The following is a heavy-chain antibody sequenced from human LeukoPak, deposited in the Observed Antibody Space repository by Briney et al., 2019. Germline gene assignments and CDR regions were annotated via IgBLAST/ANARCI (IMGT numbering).Heavy chain of an antibody. CDR1: GFTFSNVW. CDR3: TTDSYCSTTTCYASSNYYYGLDA. D-gene: IGHD2-2*01. Sequence: GGSLRLSCAASGFTFSNVWMTWVRQAPGKGLGWVGRIYRNADGGTTDYAAPVKGRFTISRDDSKDTLYLQMNSLKTEDTAVYYCTTDSYCSTTTCYASSNYYYGLDAWGQGTSVTVSS. CDR2: IYRNADGGTT. J-gene: IGHJ6*02. V-gene: IGHV3-15*05.